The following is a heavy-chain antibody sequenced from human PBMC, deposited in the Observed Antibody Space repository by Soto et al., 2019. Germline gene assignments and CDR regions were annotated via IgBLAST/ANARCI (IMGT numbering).Heavy chain of an antibody. Sequence: PSVKVSCKASGGTFSSYAISWVRQAPGQGLEWMGGIIPIFGTANYAQKFQGRVTITADESTSTAYMELSSLRSEDTAVYYCARDLGSSGWGVYYYYYYGMDVWGQGTTVTVSS. V-gene: IGHV1-69*13. CDR3: ARDLGSSGWGVYYYYYYGMDV. CDR2: IIPIFGTA. CDR1: GGTFSSYA. D-gene: IGHD6-19*01. J-gene: IGHJ6*02.